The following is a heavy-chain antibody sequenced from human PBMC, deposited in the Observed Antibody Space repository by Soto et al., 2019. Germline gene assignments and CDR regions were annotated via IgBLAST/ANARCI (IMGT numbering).Heavy chain of an antibody. CDR3: AKDGVAVAGD. CDR1: GFTFSSYW. Sequence: EVQLVESGGGLVRPGGSLRLSCAASGFTFSSYWMSWVRQAPGKGLEWVANMNQDGSEKYYVDSVKGRFTISRDNAKNSLYLQMNSLRAGDTAVYYCAKDGVAVAGDWGQGTLVTVSS. J-gene: IGHJ4*02. CDR2: MNQDGSEK. V-gene: IGHV3-7*01. D-gene: IGHD6-19*01.